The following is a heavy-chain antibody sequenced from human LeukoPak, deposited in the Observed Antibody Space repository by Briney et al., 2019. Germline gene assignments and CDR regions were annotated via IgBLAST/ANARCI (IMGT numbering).Heavy chain of an antibody. J-gene: IGHJ4*02. CDR3: AREVRGAITVFDY. CDR2: ISYDGSNK. V-gene: IGHV3-30-3*01. CDR1: GFTFSSYA. Sequence: GGSLRLSCAASGFTFSSYAMHWVRQAPGMGLEWVAVISYDGSNKYSADSVKGRFTISRDNSKNTLYLQMNSLRTEDTAVYYCAREVRGAITVFDYWGQGTLVTVSS. D-gene: IGHD3-10*01.